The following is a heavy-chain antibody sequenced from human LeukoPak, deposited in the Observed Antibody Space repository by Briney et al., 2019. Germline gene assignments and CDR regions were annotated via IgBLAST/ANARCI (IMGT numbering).Heavy chain of an antibody. D-gene: IGHD3-10*01. CDR3: ARAPYGSGSYPNYYYYYGMDV. Sequence: GGSLRLSCAASGFTFSSYGMHWVRQAPGKGLEWVAVISYDGSNKYYADSVKGRFTISRDNAKNSLYLQMNSLRAENTAVYYCARAPYGSGSYPNYYYYYGMDVWGQGTTVTVSS. V-gene: IGHV3-30*03. CDR2: ISYDGSNK. CDR1: GFTFSSYG. J-gene: IGHJ6*02.